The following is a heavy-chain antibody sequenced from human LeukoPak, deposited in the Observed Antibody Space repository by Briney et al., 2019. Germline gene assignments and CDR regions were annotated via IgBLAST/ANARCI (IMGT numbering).Heavy chain of an antibody. CDR2: ISGSGGSI. V-gene: IGHV3-23*01. CDR1: GFFVSNNY. J-gene: IGHJ4*02. Sequence: GGSLRLSCAASGFFVSNNYMSWVRQAPGKGLEWVSAISGSGGSIYYADSVKGRFTISKDSSKNTVYLQMNNLRDEDTALYYCAKDPVYSTSQRYFDYWGQGTLVTVSS. CDR3: AKDPVYSTSQRYFDY. D-gene: IGHD6-13*01.